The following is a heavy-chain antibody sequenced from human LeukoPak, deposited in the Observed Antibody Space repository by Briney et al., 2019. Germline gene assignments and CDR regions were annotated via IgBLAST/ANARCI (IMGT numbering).Heavy chain of an antibody. V-gene: IGHV3-23*01. Sequence: GGSLRLSCAASGCGFNDAAMTWVRQAPGKGLEWVSLISSSGANTYYADSVKGRFTISRDNSKNTLFLQMNSLRAEDTAMYYCVKDIQVTYWGQGTLVTVSS. D-gene: IGHD4-23*01. CDR1: GCGFNDAA. CDR3: VKDIQVTY. CDR2: ISSSGANT. J-gene: IGHJ4*02.